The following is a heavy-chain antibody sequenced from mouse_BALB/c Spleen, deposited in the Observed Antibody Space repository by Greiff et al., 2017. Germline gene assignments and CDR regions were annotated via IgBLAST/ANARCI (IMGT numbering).Heavy chain of an antibody. Sequence: EVQLQESGAELVKPGASVKLSCTASGFNIKDTYMHWVKQRPEQGLEWIGRIDPANGNTKYDPKFQGKATITADTSSNTAYLQLSSLTSEDTAVYYCARRHYASMDYWGQGTTLTVSS. CDR2: IDPANGNT. CDR1: GFNIKDTY. D-gene: IGHD1-1*01. J-gene: IGHJ2*01. V-gene: IGHV14-3*02. CDR3: ARRHYASMDY.